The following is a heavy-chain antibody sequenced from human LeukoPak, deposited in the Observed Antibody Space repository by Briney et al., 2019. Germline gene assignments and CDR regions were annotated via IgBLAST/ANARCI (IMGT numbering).Heavy chain of an antibody. Sequence: GGSLRLSCAASGFTFSSYAMSWVRLAPGKGLEWVSGISDSGGSTYYADSVKGRFTVSRDNSKNTLYLQMNSLRAEDTAVYYCARVYGSGSYYTDWGQGTLVTVSS. D-gene: IGHD3-10*01. CDR2: ISDSGGST. J-gene: IGHJ4*02. CDR3: ARVYGSGSYYTD. CDR1: GFTFSSYA. V-gene: IGHV3-23*01.